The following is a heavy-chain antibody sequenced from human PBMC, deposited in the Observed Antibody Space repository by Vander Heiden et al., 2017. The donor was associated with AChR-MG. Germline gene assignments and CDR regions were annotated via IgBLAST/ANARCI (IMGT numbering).Heavy chain of an antibody. J-gene: IGHJ4*02. CDR3: ARIFERSRGGNGIRYFDY. Sequence: QVTLKESGPVLVKPTETLTLTCTVSGFSPSNARMGVSWTRQPPGKAVECLAHIFSNDEKSYSTSLKSRLTISKDTSKSQVVLTMTNMDPVDTATYYCARIFERSRGGNGIRYFDYWGQGTLVTVSS. V-gene: IGHV2-26*01. D-gene: IGHD2-15*01. CDR2: IFSNDEK. CDR1: GFSPSNARMG.